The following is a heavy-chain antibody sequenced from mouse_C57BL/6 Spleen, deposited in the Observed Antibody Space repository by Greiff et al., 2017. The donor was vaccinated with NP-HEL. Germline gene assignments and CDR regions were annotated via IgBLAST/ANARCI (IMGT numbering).Heavy chain of an antibody. D-gene: IGHD2-2*01. V-gene: IGHV3-6*01. CDR2: ISYDGSN. CDR3: AREDYGYAGFAY. J-gene: IGHJ3*01. Sequence: VQLQQSGPGLVKPSQSLSLTCSVTGYSITSGYYWNWIRQFPGNKLEWMGYISYDGSNNYNPSLKNRISITRDTSKNQFFLKLNSVTTEDTATYYCAREDYGYAGFAYWGQGTLVTVSA. CDR1: GYSITSGYY.